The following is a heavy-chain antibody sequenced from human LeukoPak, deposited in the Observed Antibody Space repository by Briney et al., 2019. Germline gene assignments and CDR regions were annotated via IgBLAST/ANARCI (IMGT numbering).Heavy chain of an antibody. CDR1: GGTFSSYA. V-gene: IGHV1-69*10. CDR3: ARIIAAAGSD. J-gene: IGHJ4*02. Sequence: SVKVSCKASGGTFSSYAISWVRQAPGQGLEWMGWINPNTGGTKYAQKFQGRVTITADKSTSTAYMELSSLRSEDTAVYYCARIIAAAGSDWGQGTLVTVSS. D-gene: IGHD6-13*01. CDR2: INPNTGGT.